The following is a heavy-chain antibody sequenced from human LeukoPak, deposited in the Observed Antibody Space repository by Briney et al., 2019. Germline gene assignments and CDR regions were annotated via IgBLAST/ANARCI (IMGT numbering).Heavy chain of an antibody. CDR3: AREFDYYDSSGYYDY. D-gene: IGHD3-22*01. CDR1: GFTFSSYS. J-gene: IGHJ4*02. V-gene: IGHV3-64*01. CDR2: ISSNGGST. Sequence: GGSLRLSCAASGFTFSSYSMNWVRQAPGKGLEYVSAISSNGGSTYYANSVKGRFTISRDNSKNTLYLQMGSLRAEDMAVYYCAREFDYYDSSGYYDYWGQGTLVTVSS.